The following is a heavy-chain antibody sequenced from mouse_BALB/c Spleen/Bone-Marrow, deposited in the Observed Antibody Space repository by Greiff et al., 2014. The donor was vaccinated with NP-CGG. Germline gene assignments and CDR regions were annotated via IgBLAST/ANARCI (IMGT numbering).Heavy chain of an antibody. D-gene: IGHD2-2*01. J-gene: IGHJ4*01. CDR2: INPNNGNT. Sequence: VQLQQSGPELVKPGASVKISCTTSGYTFTEYSMHWVKQSPGKSLEWIGTINPNNGNTSYNQKFKGKATLTVDKSSTTAYMELRSLTSKASEVYYCERRITCGYAFDYWGQGTSVTVSS. CDR1: GYTFTEYS. V-gene: IGHV1-22*01. CDR3: ERRITCGYAFDY.